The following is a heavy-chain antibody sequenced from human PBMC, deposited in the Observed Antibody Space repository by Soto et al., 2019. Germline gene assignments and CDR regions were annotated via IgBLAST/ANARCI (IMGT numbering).Heavy chain of an antibody. Sequence: GGSLRLSCAASGFTFSSYGMHWVRQAPGKGLEWVAVIWYDGSNKYYADSVKGRFTISRDNSKNTLYLQMNSLRAEDTAVYYCAIDSTSSGDYIPYYFDYWGQGTLVTVSS. D-gene: IGHD4-17*01. J-gene: IGHJ4*02. CDR1: GFTFSSYG. CDR3: AIDSTSSGDYIPYYFDY. CDR2: IWYDGSNK. V-gene: IGHV3-33*01.